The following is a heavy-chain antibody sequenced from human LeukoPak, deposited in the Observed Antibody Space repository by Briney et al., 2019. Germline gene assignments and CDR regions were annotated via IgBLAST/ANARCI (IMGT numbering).Heavy chain of an antibody. CDR2: ISGYNGNT. D-gene: IGHD1-1*01. CDR1: GYTFTTYN. J-gene: IGHJ6*03. CDR3: ARDRPVQLERAYYYYYMDV. Sequence: ASVKVSCKASGYTFTTYNINWVRQAPGQGLEWMGWISGYNGNTNYAQKLQGRVTMTTDTSTSTAYMELRSLRSDDTAVYYCARDRPVQLERAYYYYYMDVWGKGTTVTISS. V-gene: IGHV1-18*01.